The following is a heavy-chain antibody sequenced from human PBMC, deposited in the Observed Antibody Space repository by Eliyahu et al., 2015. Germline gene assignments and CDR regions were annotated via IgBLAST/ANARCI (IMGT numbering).Heavy chain of an antibody. CDR3: SREGGSGSQHYYGMDV. V-gene: IGHV4-61*01. J-gene: IGHJ6*02. CDR2: IFYSGST. Sequence: QVQLQESGPGLVKPSETLSLTCTVSGGSVSSSNYYWTWIRQPPGKGLEWIGYIFYSGSTNYNASLKSRLTMSLDTSKNQFSLKLSSVTAADTAVYYCSREGGSGSQHYYGMDVWGQGITVTVSS. CDR1: GGSVSSSNYY. D-gene: IGHD3-10*01.